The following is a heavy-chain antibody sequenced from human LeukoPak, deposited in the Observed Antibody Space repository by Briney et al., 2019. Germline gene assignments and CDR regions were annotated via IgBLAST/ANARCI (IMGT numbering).Heavy chain of an antibody. J-gene: IGHJ4*02. CDR3: ARDYDTSGYYSDV. CDR2: VFFRGSS. CDR1: GGSIRSNSHY. V-gene: IGHV4-39*06. D-gene: IGHD3-22*01. Sequence: KPSETLSLTCSVSGGSIRSNSHYWGWIRQPPGKGLEWIGSVFFRGSSHYNPPLKSRVTISVDTSKNQFPLKLTSLTAADTAVYYCARDYDTSGYYSDVWGQGTLVTVSS.